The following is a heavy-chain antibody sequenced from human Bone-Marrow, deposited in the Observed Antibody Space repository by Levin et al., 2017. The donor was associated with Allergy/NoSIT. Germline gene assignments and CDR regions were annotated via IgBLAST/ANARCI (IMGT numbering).Heavy chain of an antibody. J-gene: IGHJ6*03. V-gene: IGHV1-8*01. CDR1: GYTFTSYD. Sequence: PGESLKISCKASGYTFTSYDINWVRQATGQGLEWMGWMNPNSGNTGYAQKFQGRVTMTRNTSISTAYMELSSLRSEDTAVYYCARKEENMTRGYYYYMDVWGKGTTVTVSS. D-gene: IGHD4-11*01. CDR3: ARKEENMTRGYYYYMDV. CDR2: MNPNSGNT.